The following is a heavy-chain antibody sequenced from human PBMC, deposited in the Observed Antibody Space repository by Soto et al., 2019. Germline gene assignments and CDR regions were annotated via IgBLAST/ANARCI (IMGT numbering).Heavy chain of an antibody. Sequence: SQTLSLTCAISGDSVSSNSAAWNWIRQSPSRGLEWLGRTYYRSKWYNDYAVSVKSRITINPDTSKNQFSLQLNSVTPEDTAVYYCAREGSSSWYGDYYYSYCMDVWGKGTTVTVSS. CDR1: GDSVSSNSAA. CDR3: AREGSSSWYGDYYYSYCMDV. J-gene: IGHJ6*03. V-gene: IGHV6-1*01. D-gene: IGHD6-13*01. CDR2: TYYRSKWYN.